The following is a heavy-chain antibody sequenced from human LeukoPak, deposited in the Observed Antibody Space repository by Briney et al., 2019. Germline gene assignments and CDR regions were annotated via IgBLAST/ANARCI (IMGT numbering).Heavy chain of an antibody. CDR3: ARLTAIVDY. V-gene: IGHV4-39*01. D-gene: IGHD5-18*01. Sequence: SETLSLTCTVSGGSVSSGSYYWSWIRQPPGKGLEWIGSIYYSGSTYYNPSLKSRVTISVDTSKNQFSLKLSSVTAADTAVYYCARLTAIVDYWGQEPWSPSPQ. CDR1: GGSVSSGSYY. CDR2: IYYSGST. J-gene: IGHJ4*01.